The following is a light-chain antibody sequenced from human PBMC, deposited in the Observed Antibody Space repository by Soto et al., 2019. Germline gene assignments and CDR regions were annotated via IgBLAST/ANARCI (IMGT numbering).Light chain of an antibody. CDR1: QSVSRSY. V-gene: IGKV3-20*01. Sequence: IVVTQSPGTLSLSPGERATLSCRASQSVSRSYLAWYQQKPDQAPRLLIYGASSRATGIPDRFSGSGSGTDFTLTISRLEPEDFAEYYCQQYGSSSYTFGQGTKLEIK. J-gene: IGKJ2*01. CDR2: GAS. CDR3: QQYGSSSYT.